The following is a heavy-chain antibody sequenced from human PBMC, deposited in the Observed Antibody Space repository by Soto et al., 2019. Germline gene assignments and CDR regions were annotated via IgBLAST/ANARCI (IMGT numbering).Heavy chain of an antibody. CDR2: IYYSGST. Sequence: QVQLQESGPGLVKPSETLSLTCTVSGGSISSYYRSWIRQPPGKGLEWIGYIYYSGSTNYNPSLKSRVTISVDTSKNQFSLKLSSVTAADTAVYYCARGIAVRGLWGRGTLVTVSS. J-gene: IGHJ2*01. V-gene: IGHV4-59*08. D-gene: IGHD6-19*01. CDR1: GGSISSYY. CDR3: ARGIAVRGL.